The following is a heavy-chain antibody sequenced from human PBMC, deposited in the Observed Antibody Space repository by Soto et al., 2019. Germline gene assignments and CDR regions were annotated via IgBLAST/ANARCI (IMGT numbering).Heavy chain of an antibody. CDR3: VTLGASSSGY. D-gene: IGHD6-6*01. Sequence: QVQLQESGPGLVKPSETLSLTCTVSGGSISSYYWSWIRQPPGKGLEWIGYIYYSGSTNYNPSLKSRVTISVDTSKNQFSLKLSSVTAADTAVYYCVTLGASSSGYWGQGTLVTVSS. CDR2: IYYSGST. CDR1: GGSISSYY. V-gene: IGHV4-59*01. J-gene: IGHJ4*02.